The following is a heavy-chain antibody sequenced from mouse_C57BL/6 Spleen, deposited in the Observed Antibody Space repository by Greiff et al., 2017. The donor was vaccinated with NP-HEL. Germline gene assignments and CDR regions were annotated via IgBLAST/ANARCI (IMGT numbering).Heavy chain of an antibody. J-gene: IGHJ3*01. Sequence: EVMLVESGGGLVQPGGSLKLSCAASGFTFSDYYMYWVRQTPEKRLEWVAYISNGGGSTYYPDTVKGRFTISRDNAKNTLYLQMSRLKSEDTAMYYCARHEANWDFAYWGQGTLVTVSA. D-gene: IGHD4-1*01. CDR3: ARHEANWDFAY. V-gene: IGHV5-12*01. CDR2: ISNGGGST. CDR1: GFTFSDYY.